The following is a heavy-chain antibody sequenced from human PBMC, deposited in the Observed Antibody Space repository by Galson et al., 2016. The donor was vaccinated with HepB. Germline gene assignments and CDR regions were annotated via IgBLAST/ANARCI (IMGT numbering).Heavy chain of an antibody. CDR3: ARDDSGGWYGFHYGMDV. CDR2: IYYSGRT. CDR1: GASISGYY. Sequence: LSLTCTVSGASISGYYLSWIRQPPGKGLEGIGYIYYSGRTNYNPSLKSRVTISVDTSKNQFSLKLSSVTAADTAVYYCARDDSGGWYGFHYGMDVWGQGTTVTVSS. J-gene: IGHJ6*02. V-gene: IGHV4-59*01. D-gene: IGHD6-19*01.